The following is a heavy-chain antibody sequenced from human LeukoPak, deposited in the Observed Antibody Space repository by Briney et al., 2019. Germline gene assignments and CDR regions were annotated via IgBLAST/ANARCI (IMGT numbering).Heavy chain of an antibody. Sequence: SETLSLTCAVYGGAFSAYYWSWIRQPPGQGLEWIGEINHSGSTNYNPSLKSRVTISVDRSKNQFSLKLRSVTAADTAVYYCARGELRLYYYYGMDVWGQGTTVTVSS. CDR1: GGAFSAYY. D-gene: IGHD3-16*01. CDR3: ARGELRLYYYYGMDV. V-gene: IGHV4-34*01. J-gene: IGHJ6*02. CDR2: INHSGST.